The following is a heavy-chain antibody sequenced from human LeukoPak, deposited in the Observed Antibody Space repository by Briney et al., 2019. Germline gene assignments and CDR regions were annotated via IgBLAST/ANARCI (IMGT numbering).Heavy chain of an antibody. D-gene: IGHD3-9*01. J-gene: IGHJ4*02. CDR2: ISGSGGST. CDR1: GFTFSNYG. Sequence: GGSLRLSCAASGFTFSNYGMSWVRQAPGKGLEWVSAISGSGGSTYYADSVKGRFTISRDNSKNTLYLQMNSLRAEDTAVYYCAMHNHPGYYDILTGYLCDWGQGTLVTVSS. CDR3: AMHNHPGYYDILTGYLCD. V-gene: IGHV3-23*01.